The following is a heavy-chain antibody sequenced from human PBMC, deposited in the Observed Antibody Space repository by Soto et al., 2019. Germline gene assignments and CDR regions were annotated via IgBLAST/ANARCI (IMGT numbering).Heavy chain of an antibody. D-gene: IGHD3-16*01. CDR2: VYWDDDK. CDR1: GFSLSTSGVA. Sequence: SGPTLVNPAQTLTLTCTFSGFSLSTSGVAVGWLRQPPGKAPEWLALVYWDDDKRYSPSLKSRLTITKDTSKNQVVLTMTNMEPVDTATYYCAHRPITFMASLLDPRGQG. J-gene: IGHJ5*02. CDR3: AHRPITFMASLLDP. V-gene: IGHV2-5*02.